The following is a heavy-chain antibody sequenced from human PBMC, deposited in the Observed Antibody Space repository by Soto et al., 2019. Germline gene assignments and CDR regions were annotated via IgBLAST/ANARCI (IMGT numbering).Heavy chain of an antibody. Sequence: SETLSLTCTVSNDSIRSGTYYWAWIRQPPGRGLEWIGSLSYLGTTDYNPSLKSRVTISKDASKNQFSLKLTSMTAADTAVYYCATGRSDSGWYEEHFRGQGTLVTVSS. CDR2: LSYLGTT. CDR3: ATGRSDSGWYEEHF. CDR1: NDSIRSGTYY. V-gene: IGHV4-39*01. D-gene: IGHD6-19*01. J-gene: IGHJ4*02.